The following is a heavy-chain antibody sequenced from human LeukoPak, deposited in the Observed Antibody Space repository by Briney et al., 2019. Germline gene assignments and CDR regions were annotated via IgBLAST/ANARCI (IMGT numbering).Heavy chain of an antibody. J-gene: IGHJ4*02. V-gene: IGHV3-7*01. CDR2: IHPDGTEK. Sequence: GGSLRLSCAAPGLTFTNYWMHWVRQAPGKGLESVAYIHPDGTEKYYMESLRGRFAISRDNAKNSLYLQISNLRDEDTAVYYCTSRYDFWSGYFQGYYFDFWGQGSLVTVSS. CDR3: TSRYDFWSGYFQGYYFDF. D-gene: IGHD3-3*01. CDR1: GLTFTNYW.